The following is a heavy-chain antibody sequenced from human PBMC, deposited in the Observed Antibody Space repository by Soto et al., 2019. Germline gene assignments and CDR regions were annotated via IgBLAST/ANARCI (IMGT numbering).Heavy chain of an antibody. V-gene: IGHV3-30-3*01. CDR1: GFTFSSYA. J-gene: IGHJ6*04. D-gene: IGHD1-1*01. CDR2: ISYDGSNK. Sequence: QVQLVESGGGVVQPGRSLRLSCAASGFTFSSYAMHWVRQAPVKGLEWVAVISYDGSNKYYADSVKGRLTISRDNSKNTLYLQMNSLRAEETAVYYCARDRLRYNWNDFPYYYYGMDVWGKGTTVTVSS. CDR3: ARDRLRYNWNDFPYYYYGMDV.